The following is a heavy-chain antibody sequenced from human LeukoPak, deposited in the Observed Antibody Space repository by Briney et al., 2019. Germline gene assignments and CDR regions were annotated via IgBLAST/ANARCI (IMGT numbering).Heavy chain of an antibody. V-gene: IGHV1-69*13. CDR1: GGTFSRYT. D-gene: IGHD3-22*01. CDR3: ATDASIYDSRGYYYLW. CDR2: IIPMFGRA. J-gene: IGHJ4*02. Sequence: ASVKVSCKASGGTFSRYTISWVRQAPGQGLVWMGGIIPMFGRANYAQKFQGRLTITADESSTTAYMELSGLRSEDTAVYYCATDASIYDSRGYYYLWWGQGTLVTVSS.